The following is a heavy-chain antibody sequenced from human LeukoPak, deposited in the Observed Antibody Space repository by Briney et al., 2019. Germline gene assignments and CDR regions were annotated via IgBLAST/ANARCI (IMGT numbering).Heavy chain of an antibody. V-gene: IGHV3-30*03. CDR2: ISYDETNK. CDR1: GFTFSSYS. D-gene: IGHD5-12*01. CDR3: ARIVATIKGAPWFDP. Sequence: GGSLRLSCAASGFTFSSYSMNWVRQAPGKGLEWVAVISYDETNKYYADSVQGRFTISRDNSKNTLYLQMNSLRAEDTALYYCARIVATIKGAPWFDPWGQGTLVTVSS. J-gene: IGHJ5*02.